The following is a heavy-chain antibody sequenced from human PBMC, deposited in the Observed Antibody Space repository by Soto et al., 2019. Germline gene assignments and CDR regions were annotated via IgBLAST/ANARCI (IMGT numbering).Heavy chain of an antibody. J-gene: IGHJ6*02. Sequence: SVKVSCKASGGTFSSYAISWVRQAPGQGLEWMGGIIPIFGTANYAQKFQGRVTITADESTSTAYMELSSLRSEDTAVYYCAGSLALSALYYYYGMDVWGQGTTVTVSS. CDR1: GGTFSSYA. V-gene: IGHV1-69*13. CDR2: IIPIFGTA. CDR3: AGSLALSALYYYYGMDV.